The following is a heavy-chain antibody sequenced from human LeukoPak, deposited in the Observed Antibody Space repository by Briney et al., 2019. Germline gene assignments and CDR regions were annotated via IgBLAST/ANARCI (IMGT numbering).Heavy chain of an antibody. CDR1: GGSISSGGYC. CDR3: ARGIYYDSSGYYRAPFHYFDY. CDR2: IYHSGST. V-gene: IGHV4-30-2*01. Sequence: SETLSLTCAVSGGSISSGGYCWSWIRQPPGRGLEWVGYIYHSGSTYYNPSLHSRVTISVDRSKHQFSLKLSSVTAADTAVYYCARGIYYDSSGYYRAPFHYFDYWGQGTLVTVSS. D-gene: IGHD3-22*01. J-gene: IGHJ4*02.